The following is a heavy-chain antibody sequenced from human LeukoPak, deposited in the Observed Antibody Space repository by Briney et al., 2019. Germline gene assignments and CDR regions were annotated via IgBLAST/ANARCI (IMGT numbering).Heavy chain of an antibody. V-gene: IGHV3-9*01. CDR2: ISWNSGSI. CDR1: GFTFDDYA. Sequence: GGSLRLSCAASGFTFDDYAMHWVRQAPGKGLEWVSGISWNSGSIGCADSVKGRFTISRDNAKNSPYLQMNSLRAEDTALYYCAKGFGLRLGELSLPDYWGQGTLVTVSS. D-gene: IGHD3-16*02. CDR3: AKGFGLRLGELSLPDY. J-gene: IGHJ4*02.